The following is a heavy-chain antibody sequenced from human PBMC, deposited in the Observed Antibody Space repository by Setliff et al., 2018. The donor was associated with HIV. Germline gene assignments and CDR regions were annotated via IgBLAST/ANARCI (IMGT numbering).Heavy chain of an antibody. J-gene: IGHJ3*02. Sequence: GGSLRLSCVASGFTFSNAKMSWVRQAPGKGLEWVGRSRNKARDYRVEYAASVNGRFTISRDDSKNSLYLQMNSLKTEDTAVYYCTRDTSRDEQSAFDIWGQGTMVTVSS. CDR2: SRNKARDYRV. V-gene: IGHV3-72*01. CDR3: TRDTSRDEQSAFDI. CDR1: GFTFSNAK.